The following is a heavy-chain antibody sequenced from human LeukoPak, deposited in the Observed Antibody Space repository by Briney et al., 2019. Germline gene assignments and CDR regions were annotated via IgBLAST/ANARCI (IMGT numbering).Heavy chain of an antibody. CDR1: GGSISDYY. Sequence: SETLSLTCTVSGGSISDYYWTWIRQPPGKGLEWIGYIYYSGSTNYNPSLKSRVTISVDTSKNQFSLKLSSVTAADTAVYYCARDRRNFDVDYWGQGTLVTVSS. CDR2: IYYSGST. D-gene: IGHD3-9*01. J-gene: IGHJ4*02. V-gene: IGHV4-59*12. CDR3: ARDRRNFDVDY.